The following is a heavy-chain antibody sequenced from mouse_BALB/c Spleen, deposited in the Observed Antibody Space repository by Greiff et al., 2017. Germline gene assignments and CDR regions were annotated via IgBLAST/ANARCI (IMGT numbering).Heavy chain of an antibody. Sequence: EVMLVESGGGLVKPGGSLKLSCAASGFTFSSYAMSWVRQTPEKRLEWVATISSGGSYTYYPDSVKGRFTISRDNAKNTLYLQMSSLRSEDTAMYYCARQGDRYETWFAYWGQGTLVTVSA. CDR3: ARQGDRYETWFAY. CDR1: GFTFSSYA. D-gene: IGHD2-14*01. J-gene: IGHJ3*01. CDR2: ISSGGSYT. V-gene: IGHV5-9-3*01.